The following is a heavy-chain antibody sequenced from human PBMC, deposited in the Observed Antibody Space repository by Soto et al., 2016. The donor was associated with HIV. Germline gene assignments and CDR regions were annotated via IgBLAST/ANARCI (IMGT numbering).Heavy chain of an antibody. CDR2: ISGSGGST. Sequence: EVQLLESGGGLVQPGGSLRLSCAASGFTFSSYAMSWVRQAPGKGLEWVSAISGSGGSTYYADSVKGRFTISRDNSKNTLYLQMNSLRAEDTAVYYCAKSTGGDYVNPYYFDYWGQGTLVTVSS. J-gene: IGHJ4*02. CDR3: AKSTGGDYVNPYYFDY. D-gene: IGHD4-17*01. CDR1: GFTFSSYA. V-gene: IGHV3-23*01.